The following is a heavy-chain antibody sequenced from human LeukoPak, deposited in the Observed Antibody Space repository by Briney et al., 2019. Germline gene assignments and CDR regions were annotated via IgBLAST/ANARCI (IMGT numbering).Heavy chain of an antibody. CDR2: ISTGSSTI. CDR3: ARVAEIQLWLRSAIDY. V-gene: IGHV3-48*02. J-gene: IGHJ4*02. CDR1: GFTFSTYS. D-gene: IGHD5-18*01. Sequence: GGSLRLSCAASGFTFSTYSMNWVRQAPGKGLEWLSFISTGSSTIYYADSVKGRFTISRDNAKNSLYLQMNSLRDEDTAVCYCARVAEIQLWLRSAIDYWGQGTLVTVSS.